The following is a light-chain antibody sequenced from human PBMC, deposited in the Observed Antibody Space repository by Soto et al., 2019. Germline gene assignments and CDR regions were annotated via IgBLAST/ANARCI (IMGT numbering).Light chain of an antibody. J-gene: IGKJ2*01. CDR2: GAS. V-gene: IGKV3-20*01. CDR3: HQYCTLPYA. Sequence: IALTQSPGTLSLSPGERATLSCRASQRVSSNYVAWYQHKPGQAPRLLIHGASIRATGLPDRFSGSESGTDVTLTIIRLEPEDFAVYYCHQYCTLPYAFGQGTKLQIK. CDR1: QRVSSNY.